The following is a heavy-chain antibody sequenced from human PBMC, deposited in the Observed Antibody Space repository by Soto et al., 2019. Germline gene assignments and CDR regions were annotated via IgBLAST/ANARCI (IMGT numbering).Heavy chain of an antibody. Sequence: GESLKISCKGSGYSFTSYWIGWVRQMPGKGLEWMGIIYPGDSDTRYSPSFQGQVTISADKSISTAYLQWSSLKASDTAMYYCATSYYYGSGSYYNRFDYWCQGTLVTVSS. J-gene: IGHJ4*02. D-gene: IGHD3-10*01. CDR1: GYSFTSYW. CDR2: IYPGDSDT. V-gene: IGHV5-51*01. CDR3: ATSYYYGSGSYYNRFDY.